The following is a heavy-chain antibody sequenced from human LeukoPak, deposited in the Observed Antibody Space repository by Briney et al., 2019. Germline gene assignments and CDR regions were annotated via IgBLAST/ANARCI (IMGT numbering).Heavy chain of an antibody. V-gene: IGHV3-23*01. CDR3: AKVTTMIVVVSHFDY. CDR2: ISGSGGST. CDR1: GFTFSSYA. D-gene: IGHD3-22*01. Sequence: GSLRLSCAASGFTFSSYAMSWVRQAPGKGLEWVSAISGSGGSTYYADSVKGRFTISRDNSKNTLYLQMNSLRAEDTAVYYCAKVTTMIVVVSHFDYWGQGTLVTVSS. J-gene: IGHJ4*02.